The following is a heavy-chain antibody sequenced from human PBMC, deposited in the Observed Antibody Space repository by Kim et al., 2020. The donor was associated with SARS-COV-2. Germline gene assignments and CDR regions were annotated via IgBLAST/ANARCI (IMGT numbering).Heavy chain of an antibody. V-gene: IGHV1-69*13. Sequence: SVKVSCKASGGTFSSYAISWVRQAPGQGLEWMGGIIPIFGTANYAQKFQGRVTITADESTSTAYMELSSLRSEDTAVYYCARDGIVVVPAAIGTSYYYYGMDVWGQGTTVTVSS. CDR3: ARDGIVVVPAAIGTSYYYYGMDV. D-gene: IGHD2-2*01. J-gene: IGHJ6*02. CDR1: GGTFSSYA. CDR2: IIPIFGTA.